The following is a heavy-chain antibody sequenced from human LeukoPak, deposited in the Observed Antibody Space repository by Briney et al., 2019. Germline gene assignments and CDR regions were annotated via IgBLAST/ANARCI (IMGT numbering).Heavy chain of an antibody. J-gene: IGHJ1*01. CDR2: INQDESEK. D-gene: IGHD1-26*01. CDR3: ARDPSRVWGAGH. CDR1: GFTFSSYY. Sequence: GGSLRLSCAASGFTFSSYYMSWVRQAPGKGLEWVANINQDESEKSYVDSVKGRFTISRDNAKNSLYLQMSSLRVEDTAVYYCARDPSRVWGAGHWGQGTLVTVSS. V-gene: IGHV3-7*05.